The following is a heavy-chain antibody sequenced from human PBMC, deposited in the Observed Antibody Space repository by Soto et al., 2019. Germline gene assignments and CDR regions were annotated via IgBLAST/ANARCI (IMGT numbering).Heavy chain of an antibody. CDR2: IYYSGST. CDR1: GGSISSYY. D-gene: IGHD2-15*01. Sequence: SETLSLTCTVSGGSISSYYWSWIRQPPGKGLEWIGYIYYSGSTNYNPSLKSRVTISVDTSKNQFSLKLSSVTAADTAVYYCARVLGVVTPLGYYYYGMDVCGQGTTVTVSS. CDR3: ARVLGVVTPLGYYYYGMDV. V-gene: IGHV4-59*01. J-gene: IGHJ6*02.